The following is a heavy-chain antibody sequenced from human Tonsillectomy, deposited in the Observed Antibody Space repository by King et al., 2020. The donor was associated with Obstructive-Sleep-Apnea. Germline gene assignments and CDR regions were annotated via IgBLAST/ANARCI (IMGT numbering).Heavy chain of an antibody. J-gene: IGHJ4*02. CDR1: GFTFSSYW. CDR3: ARGQTNDYGGNELADY. D-gene: IGHD4-23*01. V-gene: IGHV3-74*01. CDR2: INSDGSST. Sequence: VQLVESGGGLVQPGGSLRLSCAASGFTFSSYWMHWVRQAPGKGLVWVSRINSDGSSTSYADSVKGRFTISRDNAKNTLYLQMNSLRAEDTAVYYCARGQTNDYGGNELADYWGQGTLVTVSS.